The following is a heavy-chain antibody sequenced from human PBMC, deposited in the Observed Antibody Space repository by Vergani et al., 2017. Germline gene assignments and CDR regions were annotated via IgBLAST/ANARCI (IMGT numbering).Heavy chain of an antibody. Sequence: VQLVESGGGLVKPGGSLRLSCAASGFTFSDYYMSWIRQAPGKGLEWVSYISSSGSTIYYADSVKGRFTISRDNAKNSLYLQMNSLRAEDTAVYYCARATIAARRSVGYWYFDLWGRGTLVTVSS. V-gene: IGHV3-11*01. CDR1: GFTFSDYY. CDR3: ARATIAARRSVGYWYFDL. CDR2: ISSSGSTI. J-gene: IGHJ2*01. D-gene: IGHD6-6*01.